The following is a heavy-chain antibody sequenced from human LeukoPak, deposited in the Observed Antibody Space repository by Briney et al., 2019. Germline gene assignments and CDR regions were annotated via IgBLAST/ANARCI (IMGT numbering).Heavy chain of an antibody. CDR2: TYYTSKWYN. Sequence: SQTLSLTCAISGDSVSSNSAAWNWIRQSPSRGLEWLGRTYYTSKWYNDYAVSVKSRITINPGTSKNQFSLQLNSVTPEDTAVYYCARGEMYSSGWYTWFDPWGQGTLVTVSS. CDR3: ARGEMYSSGWYTWFDP. D-gene: IGHD6-19*01. V-gene: IGHV6-1*01. J-gene: IGHJ5*02. CDR1: GDSVSSNSAA.